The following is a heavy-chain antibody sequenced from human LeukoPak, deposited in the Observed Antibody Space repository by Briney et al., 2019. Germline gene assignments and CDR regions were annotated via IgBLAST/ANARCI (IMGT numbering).Heavy chain of an antibody. V-gene: IGHV3-9*03. CDR2: ISWNSGSI. D-gene: IGHD3-10*01. J-gene: IGHJ4*02. CDR3: AKDNSMVRGVIGY. Sequence: GGSLRLSCAASGFTFSDYGMTWVRQAPGKGLEWVSGISWNSGSIGYADSVKGRFTISRDNAKNSLYLQMNSLRAEDMALYYCAKDNSMVRGVIGYWGQGTLVTVSS. CDR1: GFTFSDYG.